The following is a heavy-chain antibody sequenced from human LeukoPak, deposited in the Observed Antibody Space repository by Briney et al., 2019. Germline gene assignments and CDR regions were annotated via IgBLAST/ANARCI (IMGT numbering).Heavy chain of an antibody. J-gene: IGHJ4*02. Sequence: PGGSLRLSCAASGFTFSSHGMHWVRQAPGKGLEWVAFIRYDGSNKYYADSVKGRFPISRDNSKNTLYLQMNSLRAEDTAVYYCAKDRPDYGGGYWGQGTLVTVSS. CDR1: GFTFSSHG. CDR2: IRYDGSNK. V-gene: IGHV3-30*02. CDR3: AKDRPDYGGGY. D-gene: IGHD4-17*01.